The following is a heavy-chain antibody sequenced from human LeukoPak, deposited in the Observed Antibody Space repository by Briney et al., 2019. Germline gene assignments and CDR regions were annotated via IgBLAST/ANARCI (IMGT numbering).Heavy chain of an antibody. CDR1: GFTFSNAY. CDR3: TTSRWFTYYFDY. J-gene: IGHJ4*02. CDR2: IKTKIDGGAT. Sequence: GGSLRLSCAASGFTFSNAYMSWVRQAPGKGLEWVGRIKTKIDGGATDYAAPVKGRFTISRDDSKNTLYLQMNSLKTEDTAVYYCTTSRWFTYYFDYWGQGTLVTVSS. D-gene: IGHD2-15*01. V-gene: IGHV3-15*01.